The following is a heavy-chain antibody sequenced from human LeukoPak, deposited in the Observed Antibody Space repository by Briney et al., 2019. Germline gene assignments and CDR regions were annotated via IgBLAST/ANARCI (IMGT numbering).Heavy chain of an antibody. J-gene: IGHJ4*02. Sequence: GGSLRLSCAGSGFIFSNYDMNWVRQAPGKGLEWVSHISDGSTRIYYSDSVKGRFSISRDNVKNSLYLHMNSLRVEDTAVYYCARDLVAGTIDYWGQGTLVTVSS. D-gene: IGHD6-19*01. V-gene: IGHV3-48*01. CDR2: ISDGSTRI. CDR1: GFIFSNYD. CDR3: ARDLVAGTIDY.